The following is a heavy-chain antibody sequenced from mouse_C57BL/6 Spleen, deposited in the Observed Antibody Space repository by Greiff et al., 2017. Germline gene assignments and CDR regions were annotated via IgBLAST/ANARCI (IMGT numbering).Heavy chain of an antibody. CDR3: TREGDYGSSYGFAY. CDR1: GFTFSSYA. CDR2: ISSGGDYI. Sequence: EVKLMESGEGLVKPGGSLKLSCAASGFTFSSYAMSWVRQTPEKRLEWVAYISSGGDYIYYADTVKGRFTISRDNARNTLYLQMSSLKSEDTAMYYCTREGDYGSSYGFAYWGQGTLVTVSA. J-gene: IGHJ3*01. D-gene: IGHD1-1*01. V-gene: IGHV5-9-1*02.